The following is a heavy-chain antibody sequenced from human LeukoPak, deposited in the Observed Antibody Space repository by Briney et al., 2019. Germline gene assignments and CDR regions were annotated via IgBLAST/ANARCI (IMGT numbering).Heavy chain of an antibody. CDR3: ARPSVAGRIGAFDI. J-gene: IGHJ3*02. V-gene: IGHV1-69*13. CDR2: IIPIFGTA. CDR1: GGTFSSYA. Sequence: SVKVSCKASGGTFSSYAISWVRQAPGQGLEWMGGIIPIFGTANYAQKFQGRVTITADESTSTAYMELSSLRSEDTAVYYCARPSVAGRIGAFDIWGQGTMVTVSS. D-gene: IGHD6-19*01.